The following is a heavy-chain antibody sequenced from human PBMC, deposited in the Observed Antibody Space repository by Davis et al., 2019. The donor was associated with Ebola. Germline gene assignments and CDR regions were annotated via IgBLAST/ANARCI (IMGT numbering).Heavy chain of an antibody. Sequence: GESLKISCAASGFTVSSNYMSWVRQAPGKGLEWVSVIYTGGNTIYADSVKGRLTISRDYSKNTLYLQMNDLRADDTAVYYCAREGTIFGCDYWGQGALVTVSS. CDR3: AREGTIFGCDY. CDR1: GFTVSSNY. V-gene: IGHV3-53*01. J-gene: IGHJ4*02. D-gene: IGHD3-3*01. CDR2: IYTGGNT.